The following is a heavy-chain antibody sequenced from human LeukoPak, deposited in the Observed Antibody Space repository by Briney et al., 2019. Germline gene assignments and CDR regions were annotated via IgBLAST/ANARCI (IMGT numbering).Heavy chain of an antibody. Sequence: PGGSLRLSCAGSGFSVSNYYMNWVRQAPGKGLEWVSLIRDSGATFYADSVKGQFTISRDNSKNTIYLQMNRLRVEDTAVYFCARDRAVTQVWVEFDSWGQGTQVTVSS. CDR3: ARDRAVTQVWVEFDS. V-gene: IGHV3-66*03. CDR2: IRDSGAT. CDR1: GFSVSNYY. D-gene: IGHD3-16*01. J-gene: IGHJ5*01.